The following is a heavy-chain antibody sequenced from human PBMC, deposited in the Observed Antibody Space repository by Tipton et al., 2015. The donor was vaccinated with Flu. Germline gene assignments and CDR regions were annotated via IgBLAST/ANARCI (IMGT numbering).Heavy chain of an antibody. CDR1: GGSISSYY. Sequence: TLSLTCTVSGGSISSYYWSWIRQPPGKGLEWIGYIYYSGSNNYNPSLKSRVTISVDTSKNQFSLKLSSVTAADTAVYYCARAPPEYYDSSGYPHFDYWGQGTLVTVSS. D-gene: IGHD3-22*01. CDR2: IYYSGSN. V-gene: IGHV4-59*07. CDR3: ARAPPEYYDSSGYPHFDY. J-gene: IGHJ4*02.